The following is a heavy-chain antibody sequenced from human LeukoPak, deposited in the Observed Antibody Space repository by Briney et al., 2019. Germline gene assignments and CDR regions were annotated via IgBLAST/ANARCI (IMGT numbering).Heavy chain of an antibody. Sequence: PSQTLSLTCAVSAESFSGYFWTWIRQPPGKGLEWIGESNHFGSPDYNPFLKSLVTISVGTSKKQFSLNVGSVTDADTAVYFCARGRLQLWSFPLPYNHYAIDVWGQGTTVTVSS. CDR1: AESFSGYF. V-gene: IGHV4-34*01. CDR3: ARGRLQLWSFPLPYNHYAIDV. D-gene: IGHD5-18*01. J-gene: IGHJ6*02. CDR2: SNHFGSP.